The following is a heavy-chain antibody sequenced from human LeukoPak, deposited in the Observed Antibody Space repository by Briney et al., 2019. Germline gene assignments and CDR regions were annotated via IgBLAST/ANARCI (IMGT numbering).Heavy chain of an antibody. CDR3: AKDYDSSGSYFDY. CDR1: GFTFSSYA. V-gene: IGHV3-9*01. D-gene: IGHD3-22*01. Sequence: GGSLRLSCAASGFTFSSYAMHWVRQAPGKGLEWVSGISWNSGSIGYADSVKGRFTISRDNAKNSLYLQMNSLRAEDTALYYCAKDYDSSGSYFDYWGQGTLVTVSS. J-gene: IGHJ4*02. CDR2: ISWNSGSI.